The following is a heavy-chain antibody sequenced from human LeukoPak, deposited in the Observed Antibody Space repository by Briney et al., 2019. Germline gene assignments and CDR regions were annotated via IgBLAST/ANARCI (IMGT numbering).Heavy chain of an antibody. D-gene: IGHD2-2*01. Sequence: SQTLPLTCAISGDSVSSNNAALNWIRQSPSRGLEWLGRTNYRSKWYNDYAVSVKSRITINPDTSKNQFSLQLNSVTPEDTAVYYCARGLRYCSSTSCPMVYYYYYMDVWGKGTTVTVSS. V-gene: IGHV6-1*01. J-gene: IGHJ6*03. CDR2: TNYRSKWYN. CDR1: GDSVSSNNAA. CDR3: ARGLRYCSSTSCPMVYYYYYMDV.